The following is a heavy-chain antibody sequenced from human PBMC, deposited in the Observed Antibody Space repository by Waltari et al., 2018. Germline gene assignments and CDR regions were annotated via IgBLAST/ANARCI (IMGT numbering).Heavy chain of an antibody. D-gene: IGHD3-3*02. CDR2: VGGRGVST. J-gene: IGHJ5*02. V-gene: IGHV3-23*01. CDR3: VRDISIIAGSRSDNWFDP. CDR1: GFPFRSPT. Sequence: EVQLLESGGGLVEPGGSLILSCAASGFPFRSPTMSLVRQAPGKGLEWVSGVGGRGVSTLYADSVKGRFTISRDKSKNTLYLEMNSLRAEDTALYFCVRDISIIAGSRSDNWFDPWGQGTLVTVSS.